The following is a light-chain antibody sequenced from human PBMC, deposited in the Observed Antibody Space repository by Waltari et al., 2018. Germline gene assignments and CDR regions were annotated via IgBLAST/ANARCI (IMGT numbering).Light chain of an antibody. CDR1: SSDVGAYNY. J-gene: IGLJ2*01. V-gene: IGLV2-14*03. CDR3: SSYTSSSTPLV. Sequence: QSALTQPASVSGSPGQSITISCTGTSSDVGAYNYVSLYQQHPGQAPKLMIYDVTSRPSGVSNRFAGSKSGNTASLTISGLQAEDEADYYCSSYTSSSTPLVFGGGTKLTVL. CDR2: DVT.